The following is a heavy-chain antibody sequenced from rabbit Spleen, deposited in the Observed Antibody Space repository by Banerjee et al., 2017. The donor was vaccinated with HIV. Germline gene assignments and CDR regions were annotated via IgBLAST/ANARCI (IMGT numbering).Heavy chain of an antibody. Sequence: QSLEESGGGLVQPEGSLALTCRASGFSFSSSDYICWVRQAPGKGLEWISCIAGSSSGFTYSATWAKGRVTISKTSSITVTLQMTSLTAADTATYFCARDTGSSFSSYGMDLWGPGTLVTVS. CDR2: IAGSSSGFT. V-gene: IGHV1S40*01. CDR3: ARDTGSSFSSYGMDL. J-gene: IGHJ6*01. CDR1: GFSFSSSDY. D-gene: IGHD8-1*01.